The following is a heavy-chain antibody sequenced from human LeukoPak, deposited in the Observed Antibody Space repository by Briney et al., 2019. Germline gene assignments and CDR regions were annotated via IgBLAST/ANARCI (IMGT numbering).Heavy chain of an antibody. D-gene: IGHD3-10*01. V-gene: IGHV3-23*01. CDR1: GFTSSSYA. Sequence: PGGSLRLSCAASGFTSSSYAMSWVRQAPGKGLEWVSSISNSGGSTYYADSVKGRFTISRDTASNTMHLEMNNLRIEDTAVYYCMRDYMGWFDPWGQGSLVTVSS. CDR2: ISNSGGST. J-gene: IGHJ5*02. CDR3: MRDYMGWFDP.